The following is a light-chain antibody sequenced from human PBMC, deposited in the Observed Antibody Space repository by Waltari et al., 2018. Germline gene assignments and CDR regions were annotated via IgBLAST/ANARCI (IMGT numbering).Light chain of an antibody. Sequence: QSALTQPASVSGSPGQSITISCTGTNNDVGASKFVSWYQQHPGRAPQLMICDVTERPSGISCRFSCSKSANTASLTISGLLPEDEAIYYCCSFTATHTLLFGGGTTVTVL. CDR1: NNDVGASKF. V-gene: IGLV2-14*03. CDR2: DVT. J-gene: IGLJ2*01. CDR3: CSFTATHTLL.